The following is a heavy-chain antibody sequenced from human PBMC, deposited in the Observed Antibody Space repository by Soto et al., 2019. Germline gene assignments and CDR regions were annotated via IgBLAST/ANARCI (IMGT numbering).Heavy chain of an antibody. CDR1: GFTFRSFT. D-gene: IGHD6-13*01. CDR2: ISSNSAYI. CDR3: TRDASRDSSARGWFDP. V-gene: IGHV3-21*01. Sequence: GGSLRLSCAASGFTFRSFTMNWVRQAPGKGLEWVSTISSNSAYIYYTDALRCRFTISRDNAKNSLHLQMNSLRAEDTAVYYCTRDASRDSSARGWFDPWGPGTLVTVSS. J-gene: IGHJ5*02.